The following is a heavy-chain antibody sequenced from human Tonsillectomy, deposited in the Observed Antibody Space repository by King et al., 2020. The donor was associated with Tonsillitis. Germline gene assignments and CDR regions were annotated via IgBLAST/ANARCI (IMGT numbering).Heavy chain of an antibody. CDR1: GFTFANAW. CDR3: LTDQG. Sequence: VQLVESGGGLVEPGGSLTLSCEASGFTFANAWMHWVRQAPGEGLEWVGRIKGKSDGGTPDYAAPVKGRLTIPRDDSKNTLFVQMNSLKIEETAVYYCLTDQGWGQGTLVTVSS. CDR2: IKGKSDGGTP. J-gene: IGHJ4*02. V-gene: IGHV3-15*07.